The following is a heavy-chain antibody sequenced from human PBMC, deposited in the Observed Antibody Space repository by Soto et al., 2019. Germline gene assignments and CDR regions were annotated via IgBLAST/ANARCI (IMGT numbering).Heavy chain of an antibody. CDR3: ANFNRYFDL. J-gene: IGHJ2*01. V-gene: IGHV4-59*01. CDR1: GGSISSYY. CDR2: IYYSGST. Sequence: QVQLQESGSGLVKPSETLSLTCTVSGGSISSYYWSWIRQPPGKGLEWIGYIYYSGSTNYNPSLKSRVTISVDTSKNQFSLKLSSVTAADTAVYHCANFNRYFDLWGRGTLVTVSS.